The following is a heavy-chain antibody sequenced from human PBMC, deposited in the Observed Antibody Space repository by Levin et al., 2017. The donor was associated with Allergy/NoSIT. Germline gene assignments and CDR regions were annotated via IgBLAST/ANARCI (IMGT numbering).Heavy chain of an antibody. V-gene: IGHV3-48*03. Sequence: HPGGSLRLSCEASGFTFDSYEMNWVRQAPGKGLEWVSYISSSASTIHYADSVEGRFTVSRDNAKNSVYLQMNSLRAEDTAVYYCARGSGEAPTFWSTYSDYYYYGLDVWGQGTTVTVSS. D-gene: IGHD3-3*01. J-gene: IGHJ6*02. CDR1: GFTFDSYE. CDR2: ISSSASTI. CDR3: ARGSGEAPTFWSTYSDYYYYGLDV.